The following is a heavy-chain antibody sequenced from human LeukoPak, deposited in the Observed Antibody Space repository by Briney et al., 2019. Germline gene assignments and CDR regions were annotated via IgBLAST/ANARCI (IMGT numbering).Heavy chain of an antibody. CDR3: AKDGSLGRLIASAGLDY. CDR2: ISGSGGST. CDR1: GFTFSTSA. J-gene: IGHJ4*02. D-gene: IGHD6-13*01. V-gene: IGHV3-23*01. Sequence: GGSLRLSCVASGFTFSTSAMSWVRQAPGKGLECVSDISGSGGSTHYADSVKGRFTISRDNSKNTLYLQMNSLRAEDTAVYYCAKDGSLGRLIASAGLDYWGQGTLVTVSS.